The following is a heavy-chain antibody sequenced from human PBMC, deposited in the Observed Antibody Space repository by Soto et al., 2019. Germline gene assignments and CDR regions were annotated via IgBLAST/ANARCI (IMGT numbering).Heavy chain of an antibody. CDR2: ISGSGTAT. CDR1: GFPFWTYS. V-gene: IGHV3-23*01. CDR3: AKDCDVTRWRFLHNYYYYGMDV. J-gene: IGHJ6*02. Sequence: PGGSLRLSCEASGFPFWTYSMSWVRQAPRKGLEWVSGISGSGTATYYTDSVKGRFTISRDNSKNTLYLQMNSLRAEDTAVYYCAKDCDVTRWRFLHNYYYYGMDVWGQGTTVTVSS. D-gene: IGHD2-15*01.